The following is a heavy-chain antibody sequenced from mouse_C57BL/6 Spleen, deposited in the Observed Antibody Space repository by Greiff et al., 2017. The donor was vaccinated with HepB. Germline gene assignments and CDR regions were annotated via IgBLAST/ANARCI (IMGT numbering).Heavy chain of an antibody. CDR2: IDPETGGT. Sequence: QVQLQQSGAELVRPGASVTLSCKASGYTFTDYEMHWVKQTPVHGLEWIGAIDPETGGTAYNQKFKGQAILTADKSSSTAYMELRSLTSEDSAVYYCTRWGDSAWFAYWGQGTLVTVSA. CDR3: TRWGDSAWFAY. V-gene: IGHV1-15*01. J-gene: IGHJ3*01. CDR1: GYTFTDYE. D-gene: IGHD3-1*01.